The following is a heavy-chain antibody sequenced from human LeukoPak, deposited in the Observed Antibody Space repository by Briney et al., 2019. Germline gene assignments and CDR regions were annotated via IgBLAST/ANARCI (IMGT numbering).Heavy chain of an antibody. CDR3: ATGGHYYDSSAYWNWFDP. V-gene: IGHV4-38-2*02. CDR2: IYSSGST. Sequence: NPSETLSLTCTVSGYSISSGFYWGWIRQPAGKGLEWIGRIYSSGSTNYNPSLKSRVTISADTSKNQVSLKLRSVTAADTAVYYCATGGHYYDSSAYWNWFDPWGQGTLVTVSS. CDR1: GYSISSGFY. J-gene: IGHJ5*02. D-gene: IGHD3-22*01.